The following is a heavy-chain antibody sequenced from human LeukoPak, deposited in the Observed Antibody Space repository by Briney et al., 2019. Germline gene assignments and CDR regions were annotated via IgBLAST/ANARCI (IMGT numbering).Heavy chain of an antibody. CDR1: GFTFGDYS. Sequence: GGSLRLSCTASGFTFGDYSTGWVRQAPGKGRGWVGFMRGKAYGGTTEYAASVKDRFTISRDDSKSIAYLQMNSLRIEDTAVYYCTRVPIRTVTMIVVIRGHDAFDIWGQGTTVTVSS. J-gene: IGHJ3*02. CDR3: TRVPIRTVTMIVVIRGHDAFDI. CDR2: MRGKAYGGTT. D-gene: IGHD3-22*01. V-gene: IGHV3-49*04.